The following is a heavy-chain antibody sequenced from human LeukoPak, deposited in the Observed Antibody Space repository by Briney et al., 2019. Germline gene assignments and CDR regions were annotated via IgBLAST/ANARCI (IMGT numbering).Heavy chain of an antibody. CDR2: IYTSGST. CDR3: ARLSWYSGSWYQINYYYYYMDV. D-gene: IGHD6-13*01. CDR1: GGSISSYY. Sequence: SETLSLTCTVSGGSISSYYWSWIRQPPGKGLEWIGYIYTSGSTNYNPSLKSRVTISVDTSKNQFSLKLSSATAADTAVYYCARLSWYSGSWYQINYYYYYMDVWGKGTTVTVSS. V-gene: IGHV4-4*09. J-gene: IGHJ6*03.